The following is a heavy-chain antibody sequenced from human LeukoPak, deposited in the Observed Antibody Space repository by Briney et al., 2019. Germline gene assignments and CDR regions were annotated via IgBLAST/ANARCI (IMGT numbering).Heavy chain of an antibody. CDR1: GASISSGSYY. CDR2: IYTSGSS. J-gene: IGHJ4*02. CDR3: ARWRPYLTIDS. V-gene: IGHV4-61*02. Sequence: SETLSLTCTVSGASISSGSYYWTWIRQPAGKGLEWIGRIYTSGSSNHNPSLKSRVTISVDTSKNQFSLKLSSVTAADTAVYYCARWRPYLTIDSWGQGTLVTVSS.